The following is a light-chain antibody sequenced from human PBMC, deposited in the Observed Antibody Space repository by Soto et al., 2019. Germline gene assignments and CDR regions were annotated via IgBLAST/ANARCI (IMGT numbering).Light chain of an antibody. CDR3: LQYGSSPWT. V-gene: IGKV3-20*01. Sequence: EIVLTQSPGTLSLSPGERATLSCRASQSVSSSYLAWYQQKPGQAPRLLIYDASTRATGIPDRISGSGSGTDFTLTISRLEPEDFAVYYCLQYGSSPWTFGRGTRVEIK. J-gene: IGKJ1*01. CDR2: DAS. CDR1: QSVSSSY.